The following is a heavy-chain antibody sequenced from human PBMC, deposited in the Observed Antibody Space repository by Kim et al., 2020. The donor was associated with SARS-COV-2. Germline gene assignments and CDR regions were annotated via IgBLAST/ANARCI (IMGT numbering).Heavy chain of an antibody. V-gene: IGHV3-30-3*01. CDR1: GFTFSSYA. Sequence: GGSLRLSCAASGFTFSSYAMHWVRQAPGKGLEWVAVISYDGSNKYYADSVKGRFTISRDNSKNTLYLQMNSLRAEDTAVYYCARASTLQLRLDYYYGIDVWGQGTTVTVSS. D-gene: IGHD5-18*01. J-gene: IGHJ6*02. CDR2: ISYDGSNK. CDR3: ARASTLQLRLDYYYGIDV.